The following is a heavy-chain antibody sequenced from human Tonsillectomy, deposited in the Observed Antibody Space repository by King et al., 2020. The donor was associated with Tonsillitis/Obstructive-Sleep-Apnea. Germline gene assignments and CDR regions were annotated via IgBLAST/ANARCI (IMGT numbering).Heavy chain of an antibody. CDR2: IYYSGNT. CDR3: ARGTTVKSFDY. CDR1: GDSISSGGYY. D-gene: IGHD4-17*01. V-gene: IGHV4-31*03. Sequence: VQLQESGPGLVKPSQTLSLTCTVSGDSISSGGYYWSWIRQHPGKGLEWIGCIYYSGNTYYNPSLKSRLTISVDTSKNQFSLKLSSVTPADTAVYYCARGTTVKSFDYWGQGTLVTVSS. J-gene: IGHJ4*02.